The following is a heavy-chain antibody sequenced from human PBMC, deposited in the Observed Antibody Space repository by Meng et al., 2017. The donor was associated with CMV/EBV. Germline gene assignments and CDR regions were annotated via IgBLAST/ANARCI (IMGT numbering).Heavy chain of an antibody. CDR3: ARDDGGLDY. J-gene: IGHJ4*02. D-gene: IGHD4-23*01. CDR2: INPNSGGT. CDR1: GYTFTGYY. Sequence: QGQLVRSGAEVKKPGSAGKVSCKASGYTFTGYYMHWVRQAPGQGLVWMGWINPNSGGTNYVKKVQGRVTMTRDTCISTAYMELSSLRSDETAVYYCARDDGGLDYWGQGTLVTVSS. V-gene: IGHV1-2*02.